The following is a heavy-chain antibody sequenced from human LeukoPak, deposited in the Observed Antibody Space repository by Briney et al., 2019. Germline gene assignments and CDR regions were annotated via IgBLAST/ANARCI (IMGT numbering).Heavy chain of an antibody. CDR2: ISWNGGSI. Sequence: GGSLRLSCAASGFPFTRFAMTWVRQAPGKGLEWVSGISWNGGSIGYADSVKGRFTISRDNSKNTLYLQMNSLRAEDTAVYYCANRPSSAAYWGQGTLVTVSS. V-gene: IGHV3-23*01. D-gene: IGHD2-2*01. J-gene: IGHJ4*02. CDR1: GFPFTRFA. CDR3: ANRPSSAAY.